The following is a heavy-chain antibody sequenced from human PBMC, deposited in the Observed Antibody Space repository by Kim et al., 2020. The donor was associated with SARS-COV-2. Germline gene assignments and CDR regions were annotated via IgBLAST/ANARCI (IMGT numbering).Heavy chain of an antibody. CDR1: GGTFSSYA. J-gene: IGHJ6*02. Sequence: SVKVSCKASGGTFSSYAISWVRQAPGQGLEWMGGIIPIFGTANYAQKFQGRVTITADESTSTAYMELSSLRSEDTAVYYCARVSGILWFGNYDRYYYGMDVWGQGTTVTVSS. CDR3: ARVSGILWFGNYDRYYYGMDV. V-gene: IGHV1-69*13. D-gene: IGHD3-10*01. CDR2: IIPIFGTA.